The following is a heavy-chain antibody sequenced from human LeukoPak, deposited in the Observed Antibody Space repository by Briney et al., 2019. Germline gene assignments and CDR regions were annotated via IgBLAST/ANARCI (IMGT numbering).Heavy chain of an antibody. CDR2: INYSGHT. CDR3: ARRRKDLNWFDP. Sequence: SETLSLTCAVSGDSISNSDYYWGWIRQSPGKGLEWITLINYSGHTFYNPSLRSRVTISVDMPKNQFSLNLNSVTAAGTAVYYCARRRKDLNWFDPWGQGTLVTVSS. J-gene: IGHJ5*02. CDR1: GDSISNSDYY. V-gene: IGHV4-39*01.